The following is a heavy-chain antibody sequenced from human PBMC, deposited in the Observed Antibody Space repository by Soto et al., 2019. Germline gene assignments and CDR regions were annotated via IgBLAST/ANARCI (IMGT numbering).Heavy chain of an antibody. CDR1: GFTFGDRY. J-gene: IGHJ4*02. CDR2: MRDKARGYTT. CDR3: ARDKSGGYAPLD. D-gene: IGHD1-26*01. Sequence: EVQLVESGGGLVQPGVSLTLSCAASGFTFGDRYVDWVRQAPGKGLEWVGRMRDKARGYTTEYAASVKGRFTISRDEAKNSLFLQMNSLKTEDTAVYFCARDKSGGYAPLDWGQGTLVTVSS. V-gene: IGHV3-72*01.